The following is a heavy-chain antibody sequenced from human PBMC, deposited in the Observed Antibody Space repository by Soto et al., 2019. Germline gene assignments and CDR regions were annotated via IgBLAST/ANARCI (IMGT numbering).Heavy chain of an antibody. Sequence: SVKVSWKASGFTFTSYAMHWVRHARGQRLEWIGWIVVGSGNTNYAQKFQERVTITRDMSTSTAYMELSSLRSEDTAVYYCAADGYCSGGSCSYMDVWGKGTTVTVSS. J-gene: IGHJ6*03. CDR1: GFTFTSYA. CDR3: AADGYCSGGSCSYMDV. D-gene: IGHD2-15*01. CDR2: IVVGSGNT. V-gene: IGHV1-58*02.